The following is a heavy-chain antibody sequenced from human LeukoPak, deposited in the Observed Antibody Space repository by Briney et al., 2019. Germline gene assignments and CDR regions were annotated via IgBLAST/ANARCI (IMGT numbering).Heavy chain of an antibody. Sequence: GGSLRLSCAASGFTFSSYSMNWVRQAPGKGLVWVSSISSSSSYIYYADSVKGRFTISRDNAKNSLYLQMNSLRDEDTAVYYCARGGWNYYTDFDYWGQGTLVTAAS. J-gene: IGHJ4*02. CDR1: GFTFSSYS. D-gene: IGHD3-3*01. V-gene: IGHV3-21*01. CDR3: ARGGWNYYTDFDY. CDR2: ISSSSSYI.